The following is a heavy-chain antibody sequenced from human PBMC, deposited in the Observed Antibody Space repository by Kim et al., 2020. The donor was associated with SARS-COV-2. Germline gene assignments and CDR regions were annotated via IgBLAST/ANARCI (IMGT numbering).Heavy chain of an antibody. CDR3: AKDVDIIYYMDV. V-gene: IGHV3-30*18. CDR1: GFTFSSYG. J-gene: IGHJ6*03. D-gene: IGHD2-15*01. Sequence: GGSLRLSCAASGFTFSSYGMHWVRQAPGKGLEWVAVISYDGSNKYYADSVKGRFTISRDNSKNTLYLQMNSLRAEDTAVYYCAKDVDIIYYMDVWGKGTTVTVSS. CDR2: ISYDGSNK.